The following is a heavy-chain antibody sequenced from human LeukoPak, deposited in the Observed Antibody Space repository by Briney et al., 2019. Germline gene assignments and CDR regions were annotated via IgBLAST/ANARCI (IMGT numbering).Heavy chain of an antibody. J-gene: IGHJ1*01. CDR2: IYYSGST. D-gene: IGHD6-13*01. Sequence: SETLSLTCTVSGGSISSYYWSWIRQPPGKGLEWIGSIYYSGSTYYNPSLKSRVTISVDTSKNQFSLKLSSVTAADTAVYYCARHLLAAVNPEGYFQHWGQGTLVTVSS. V-gene: IGHV4-39*01. CDR1: GGSISSYY. CDR3: ARHLLAAVNPEGYFQH.